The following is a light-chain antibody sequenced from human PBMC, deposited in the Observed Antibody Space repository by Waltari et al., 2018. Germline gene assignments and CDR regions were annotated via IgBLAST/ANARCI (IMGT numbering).Light chain of an antibody. Sequence: VIWMTQSPSLLSASPGDRVTITCRMSQGISTYLAWYQQKPGRAPDLLIYGASILHSGVPSRFSGSGSGTDFTLTISSLQSEDVATYYCQQYYSTPPTFGQGTKVEIK. V-gene: IGKV1D-8*03. CDR3: QQYYSTPPT. CDR1: QGISTY. CDR2: GAS. J-gene: IGKJ1*01.